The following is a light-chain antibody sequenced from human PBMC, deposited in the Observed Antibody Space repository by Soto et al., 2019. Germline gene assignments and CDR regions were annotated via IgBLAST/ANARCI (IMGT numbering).Light chain of an antibody. CDR1: SSDVGGYNF. Sequence: QSALTQPASVSGSPGQSITISCTGTSSDVGGYNFVSWFQQHPAKAPKLMIYDVSNRPSGVSPRVSGSKSGNTASLTISGLQAEDEADYYCNSYTSGNTVVFGGGTKLTVL. V-gene: IGLV2-14*01. CDR2: DVS. J-gene: IGLJ2*01. CDR3: NSYTSGNTVV.